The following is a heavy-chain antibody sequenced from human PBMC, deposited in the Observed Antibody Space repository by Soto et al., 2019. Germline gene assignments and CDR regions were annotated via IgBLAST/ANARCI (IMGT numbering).Heavy chain of an antibody. J-gene: IGHJ3*02. Sequence: SETLSLTCTVSGGSLSSYYWNWIRQPPGKGLGWIGYIYYSGSTSYNTSLKSRVTVSVDTSKNQFSLKLTSVTAADTAAYYCARMIGGYDAFDIRGRGTMVTVSS. CDR3: ARMIGGYDAFDI. D-gene: IGHD6-25*01. CDR1: GGSLSSYY. CDR2: IYYSGST. V-gene: IGHV4-59*08.